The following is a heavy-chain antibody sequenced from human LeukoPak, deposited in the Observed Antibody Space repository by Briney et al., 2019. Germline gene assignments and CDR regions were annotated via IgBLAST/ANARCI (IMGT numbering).Heavy chain of an antibody. D-gene: IGHD1-7*01. CDR2: IYSGGST. CDR1: GFTVSSNY. CDR3: ARDRGTTPHSTIY. V-gene: IGHV3-66*01. Sequence: GGSLRLSCAASGFTVSSNYMSWVRQAPGKGLEWVSVIYSGGSTYYADSVKGRFTISRDNSKNTLYLQMNSLRAKDTAVYYCARDRGTTPHSTIYWGQGTLVTVSS. J-gene: IGHJ4*02.